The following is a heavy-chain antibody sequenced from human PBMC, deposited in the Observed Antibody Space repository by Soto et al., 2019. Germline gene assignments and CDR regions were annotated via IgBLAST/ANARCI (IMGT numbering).Heavy chain of an antibody. CDR2: ISSSSSTI. J-gene: IGHJ4*02. D-gene: IGHD6-6*01. Sequence: GGSLRLSCAASGFTFSSYSMNWVRQAPGKGLEWVSYISSSSSTIYYADSVKGRFTISRDNAKNSLYLQMNSLRAEDTAVYYCARDFVPSGPDYWGQGTLVTVSS. CDR1: GFTFSSYS. CDR3: ARDFVPSGPDY. V-gene: IGHV3-48*01.